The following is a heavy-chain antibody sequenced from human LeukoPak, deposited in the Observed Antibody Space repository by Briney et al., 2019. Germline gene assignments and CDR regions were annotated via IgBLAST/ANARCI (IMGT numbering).Heavy chain of an antibody. CDR2: IYYSGST. V-gene: IGHV4-39*01. CDR1: GGSISSSTYY. CDR3: ARQRGDYCTNCVCRNWFDP. D-gene: IGHD2-8*01. Sequence: SETLSLTCTVPGGSISSSTYYWGWIRQPPGKWLEWIGSIYYSGSTYYSPSLKSRVTIAVDTSKNQFSLKLSSVTAADTAVYYCARQRGDYCTNCVCRNWFDPWGQGTLVTVSS. J-gene: IGHJ5*02.